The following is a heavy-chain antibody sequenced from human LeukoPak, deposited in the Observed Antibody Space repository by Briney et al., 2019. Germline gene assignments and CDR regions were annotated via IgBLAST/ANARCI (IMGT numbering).Heavy chain of an antibody. CDR2: ISVYNGNT. Sequence: ASVKVSCKASGYTFTSYSISWVRQAPGQGLEWMGWISVYNGNTNYAQKLQGRVTMTTDTSTSTAYMELRSPRSDDTAVYYCARHEPYYYYGMDVWGQGTTVTVSS. J-gene: IGHJ6*02. V-gene: IGHV1-18*01. D-gene: IGHD1-14*01. CDR1: GYTFTSYS. CDR3: ARHEPYYYYGMDV.